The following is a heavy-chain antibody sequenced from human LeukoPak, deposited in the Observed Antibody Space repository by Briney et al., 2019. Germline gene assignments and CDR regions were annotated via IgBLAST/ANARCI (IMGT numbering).Heavy chain of an antibody. CDR3: ARGLWFGEFGGVFDY. V-gene: IGHV1-46*01. Sequence: ASVKVSCKASGYTFTSYGISWVRQAPGQGLEWMGIINPSGGSTSYAQKFQGRVTMTRDMSTSTVYMELSSLRSEDTAVYYCARGLWFGEFGGVFDYWGQGTLVTVSS. D-gene: IGHD3-10*01. J-gene: IGHJ4*02. CDR1: GYTFTSYG. CDR2: INPSGGST.